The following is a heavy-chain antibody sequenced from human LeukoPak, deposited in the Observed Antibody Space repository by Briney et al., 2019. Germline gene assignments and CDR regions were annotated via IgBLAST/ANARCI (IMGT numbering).Heavy chain of an antibody. D-gene: IGHD3-16*02. J-gene: IGHJ4*02. CDR1: GGSISSYY. CDR2: IYYSGST. V-gene: IGHV4-59*01. CDR3: ARYVWGSYPTFEDY. Sequence: PSETLSLTCTVSGGSISSYYWRWIRQPPGKGLEWIGYIYYSGSTNYNPSLKSRVTISVDTSKNQFSLKLNSVTAADTAVYYCARYVWGSYPTFEDYWGQGTLVTVSS.